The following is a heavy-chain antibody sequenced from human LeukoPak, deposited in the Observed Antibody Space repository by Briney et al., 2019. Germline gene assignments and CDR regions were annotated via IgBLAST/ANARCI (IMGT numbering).Heavy chain of an antibody. CDR3: ASENYYDSSGYYY. J-gene: IGHJ4*02. V-gene: IGHV4-34*01. Sequence: SETLSLTCAVYGGSFSGYYWSWIRQPPVKGLEWIGEINHSGSTNYNPSLKSRVTISVDTSKNQFSLKLSSVTAADTAVYYCASENYYDSSGYYYWGQGTLVTVSS. CDR2: INHSGST. CDR1: GGSFSGYY. D-gene: IGHD3-22*01.